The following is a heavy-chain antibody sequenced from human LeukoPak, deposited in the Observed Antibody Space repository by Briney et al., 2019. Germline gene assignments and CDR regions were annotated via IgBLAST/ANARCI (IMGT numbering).Heavy chain of an antibody. V-gene: IGHV4-61*02. CDR2: IYTSGST. CDR1: GGSISSGSYY. CDR3: AREGAVAAALDY. J-gene: IGHJ4*02. D-gene: IGHD6-19*01. Sequence: SETLSLTCTVSGGSISSGSYYWSWIRQPAGKGLEWIGRIYTSGSTNYNPSLKSRVTISVDTSKNQFSLKLSSVTAADTAVYYCAREGAVAAALDYWGQGTLVTVSS.